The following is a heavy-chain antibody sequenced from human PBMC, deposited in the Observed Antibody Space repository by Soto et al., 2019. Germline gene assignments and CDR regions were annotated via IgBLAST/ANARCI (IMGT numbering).Heavy chain of an antibody. V-gene: IGHV3-48*02. CDR1: GFTFSSYS. CDR3: ARDSVQLWSRNFDY. D-gene: IGHD5-18*01. Sequence: GGALRLSCAASGFTFSSYSMNWVRQAPGKGLEWVSYISSSSTIYYADSVKGRFTISRDNAKNSLYLQMNSLRDEDTAVYYCARDSVQLWSRNFDYWGQGTLVTVSS. CDR2: ISSSSTI. J-gene: IGHJ4*02.